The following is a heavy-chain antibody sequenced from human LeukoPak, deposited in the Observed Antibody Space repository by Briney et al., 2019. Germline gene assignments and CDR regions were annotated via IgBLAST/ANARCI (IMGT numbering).Heavy chain of an antibody. CDR1: GGSFSGYY. J-gene: IGHJ4*02. Sequence: KPSETLSPTCAVYGGSFSGYYWSWIRQPPGKGLEWIGEINHSGSTNYNPSLKSRVTISVDTSKNQFSLKLSSVTAADTAVYYCARGELRYFDWLLRGTYFDYWGQGTLVTVPS. V-gene: IGHV4-34*01. D-gene: IGHD3-9*01. CDR3: ARGELRYFDWLLRGTYFDY. CDR2: INHSGST.